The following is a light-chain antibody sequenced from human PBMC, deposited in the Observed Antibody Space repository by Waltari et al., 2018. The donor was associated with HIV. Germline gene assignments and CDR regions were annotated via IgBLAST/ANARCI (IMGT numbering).Light chain of an antibody. CDR2: END. CDR1: TSNIANNY. J-gene: IGLJ1*01. V-gene: IGLV1-51*01. Sequence: QSILTRPPSVSAAPGHNVNISCSGSTSNIANNYVSWYQHIPGTAPKLLIFENDKRPSGIPDRFSGSKAGTSAILGSIGLQPGDEADYYCGTWDTSLAAYVFTTGTKVTV. CDR3: GTWDTSLAAYV.